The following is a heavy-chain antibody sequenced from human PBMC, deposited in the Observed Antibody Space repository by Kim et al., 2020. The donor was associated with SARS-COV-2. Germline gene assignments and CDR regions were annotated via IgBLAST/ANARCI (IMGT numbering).Heavy chain of an antibody. D-gene: IGHD6-19*01. CDR3: AKDLSHPGIAVGEGY. J-gene: IGHJ4*02. Sequence: DSVKGRFTISRDNSKNTLYLQMNSLRAEDTAVYYCAKDLSHPGIAVGEGYWGQGTLVTVSS. V-gene: IGHV3-23*01.